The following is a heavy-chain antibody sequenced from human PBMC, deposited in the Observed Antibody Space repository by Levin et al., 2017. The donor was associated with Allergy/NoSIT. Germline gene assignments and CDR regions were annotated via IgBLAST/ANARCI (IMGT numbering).Heavy chain of an antibody. V-gene: IGHV3-23*01. CDR1: GFTFSSYV. D-gene: IGHD7-27*01. CDR2: ISGSGGST. CDR3: AKSHTAALGILAY. J-gene: IGHJ4*02. Sequence: GESLKISCAASGFTFSSYVMTWVRQAPGKGLEWVSFISGSGGSTHYADSVKGRFTISRDNSKNTVYLQVNSLRAEDTAVYYCAKSHTAALGILAYWGQGTLVTVSS.